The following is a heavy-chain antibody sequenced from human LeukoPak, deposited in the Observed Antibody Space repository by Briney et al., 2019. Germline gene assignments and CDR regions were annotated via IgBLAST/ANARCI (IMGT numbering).Heavy chain of an antibody. V-gene: IGHV7-4-1*02. CDR1: GYTFTSYA. CDR3: ARMGIAVADAAWFDP. D-gene: IGHD6-19*01. J-gene: IGHJ5*02. CDR2: INTNTGNP. Sequence: GASVKVSCKASGYTFTSYAMNWVRQAPGQGLEWMGWINTNTGNPTYAQGFTGRFVFSLDTSVSTAYLQISSLKAEDTAVYYCARMGIAVADAAWFDPWGQGTLVTVSS.